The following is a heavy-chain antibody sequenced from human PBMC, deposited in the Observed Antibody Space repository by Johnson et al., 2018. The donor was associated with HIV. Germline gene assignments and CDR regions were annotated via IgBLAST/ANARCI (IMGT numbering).Heavy chain of an antibody. J-gene: IGHJ3*02. Sequence: VQLVESGGGLVRPGGSLRLSCAASGFSFRSYWMSWVRQAPGKGLEWVSLIYTDDRTYSADSVKGRFSISRDNSKNTVYLQMNSLRAEDTAVYYCARDRGGKGGFDAFDIWGQGTMVTVSS. D-gene: IGHD2-15*01. CDR1: GFSFRSYW. CDR2: IYTDDRT. V-gene: IGHV3-66*02. CDR3: ARDRGGKGGFDAFDI.